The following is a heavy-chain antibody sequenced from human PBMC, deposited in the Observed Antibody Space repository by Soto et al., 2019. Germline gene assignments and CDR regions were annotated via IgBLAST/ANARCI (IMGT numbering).Heavy chain of an antibody. CDR1: GFTLSTYD. J-gene: IGHJ4*02. D-gene: IGHD3-10*01. V-gene: IGHV3-33*01. CDR2: IWYDGRSK. Sequence: QVQLVESGGGVVQPGRSLKLSCAASGFTLSTYDIHWVRQSPGKGLEWGAVIWYDGRSKYYADSVKGRFTISRDNSKNTVYRQLDGLRAEDTAVYYCARDALVRGVHPPDYWGQGTLVTVTS. CDR3: ARDALVRGVHPPDY.